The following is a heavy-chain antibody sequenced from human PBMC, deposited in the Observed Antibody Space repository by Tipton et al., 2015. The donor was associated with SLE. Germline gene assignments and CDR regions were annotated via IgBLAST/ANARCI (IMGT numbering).Heavy chain of an antibody. D-gene: IGHD3-22*01. V-gene: IGHV1-46*01. CDR3: ARDNYSYDSSGYSLLAY. J-gene: IGHJ4*02. CDR2: INPSGGST. CDR1: GYTFTNYY. Sequence: QVQLVQSGAEVKKPGASVKLSCKASGYTFTNYYMHWVRQAPGQGLEWMGIINPSGGSTSYAQKFQGRVTMTRDTSTTTVYMELSSLRSEDTAVYYCARDNYSYDSSGYSLLAYWGQGTLVTVSS.